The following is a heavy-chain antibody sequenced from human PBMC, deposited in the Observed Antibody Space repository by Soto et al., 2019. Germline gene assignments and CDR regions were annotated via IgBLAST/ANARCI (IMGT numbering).Heavy chain of an antibody. Sequence: SETLSLTCTVSGGSISSSSYYWGWIRQPPGKGLEWIGSIYYSGSTYYNPSLKSRVTISVNTSKNQFSLNLSSVTAADTAVYYCARFLPPYSSGYYYWGQGTLVTVSS. CDR1: GGSISSSSYY. J-gene: IGHJ4*02. CDR2: IYYSGST. D-gene: IGHD6-19*01. CDR3: ARFLPPYSSGYYY. V-gene: IGHV4-39*01.